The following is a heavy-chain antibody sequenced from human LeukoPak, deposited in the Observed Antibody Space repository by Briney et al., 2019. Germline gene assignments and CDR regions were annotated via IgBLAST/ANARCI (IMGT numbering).Heavy chain of an antibody. V-gene: IGHV3-66*01. D-gene: IGHD2-15*01. CDR2: IYSGGST. CDR3: AKAPVTTCRGAFCYPFDY. CDR1: GFTVGSNY. Sequence: PGGSLRLSCAASGFTVGSNYMSWVRQAPGKGLEWVSVIYSGGSTYYADSVKGRFTISRDNSKNTLFLQMNRLRPEDAAVYYCAKAPVTTCRGAFCYPFDYWGLGTLVTVSS. J-gene: IGHJ4*02.